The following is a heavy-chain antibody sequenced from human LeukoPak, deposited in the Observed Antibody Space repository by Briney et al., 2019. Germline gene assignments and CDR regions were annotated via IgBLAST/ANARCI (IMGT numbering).Heavy chain of an antibody. J-gene: IGHJ4*02. CDR3: AKDPDILTGLGIDY. CDR2: ISGSGGST. CDR1: GFTFSSYA. D-gene: IGHD3-9*01. Sequence: GGSLRLSCAASGFTFSSYAMSWVRQAPGKGLEWVSAISGSGGSTYYADSVKGRFTISRDNSKNTLYLQMNSLRAEDTAVYYCAKDPDILTGLGIDYWGQGTLVTVSS. V-gene: IGHV3-23*01.